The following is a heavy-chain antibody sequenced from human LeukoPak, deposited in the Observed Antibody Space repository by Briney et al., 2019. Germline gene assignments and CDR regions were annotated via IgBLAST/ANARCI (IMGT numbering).Heavy chain of an antibody. CDR2: IYYSGST. Sequence: SETPSLTCTVSGGSISSYYWSWIRKPPGKGLEWIGYIYYSGSTNYNPSLKSRVTMSIDTSKNQFSLNLSSVTAADTAVYYCARGYSSSWYYFDYWGQGTLVTVSS. CDR3: ARGYSSSWYYFDY. J-gene: IGHJ4*02. V-gene: IGHV4-59*01. CDR1: GGSISSYY. D-gene: IGHD6-13*01.